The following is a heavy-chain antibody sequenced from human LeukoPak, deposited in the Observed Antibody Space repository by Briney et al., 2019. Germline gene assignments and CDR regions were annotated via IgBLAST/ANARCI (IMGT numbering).Heavy chain of an antibody. CDR1: GFTFGTYA. CDR3: AKDLQFGELSVDY. Sequence: GGSLRLSCAASGFTFGTYAMSWVRQAPGKGLEWVAFIRYDGSNKYYADSVKGRFTISRDNSKNTLYLQMSSLRAEDTAVYYCAKDLQFGELSVDYWGQGTLVTVSS. CDR2: IRYDGSNK. V-gene: IGHV3-30*02. J-gene: IGHJ4*02. D-gene: IGHD3-10*01.